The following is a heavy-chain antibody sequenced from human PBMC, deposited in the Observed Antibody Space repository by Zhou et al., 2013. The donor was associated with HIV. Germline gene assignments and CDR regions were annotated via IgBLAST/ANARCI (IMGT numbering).Heavy chain of an antibody. D-gene: IGHD2-2*01. Sequence: QVQLVQSGAEVKKPGSSVKVSCKASGGTFSSYAISWVRQAPGQGLEWMGGIIPIFGTANYAQKFQGRVTITTDESTSTAYMELSSLRSEDTAVYYCARAATIVVVPAAQLGGAYYFDYWGQGTLVTVSS. CDR3: ARAATIVVVPAAQLGGAYYFDY. J-gene: IGHJ4*02. CDR1: GGTFSSYA. V-gene: IGHV1-69*05. CDR2: IIPIFGTA.